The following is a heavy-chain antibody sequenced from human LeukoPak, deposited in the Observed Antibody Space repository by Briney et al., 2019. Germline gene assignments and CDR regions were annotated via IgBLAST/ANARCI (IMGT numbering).Heavy chain of an antibody. CDR2: INQGGNDK. J-gene: IGHJ4*02. CDR1: GFIFSSRW. CDR3: ATLKDAVTTFDN. Sequence: AGGSLRLSCAASGFIFSSRWMSWVRQAPGKGLEWVASINQGGNDKRHADSVKGRFTISRDNAKNSLSLQLNSPTAEDTAMYYCATLKDAVTTFDNWGQGTLVIVSS. D-gene: IGHD4-17*01. V-gene: IGHV3-7*01.